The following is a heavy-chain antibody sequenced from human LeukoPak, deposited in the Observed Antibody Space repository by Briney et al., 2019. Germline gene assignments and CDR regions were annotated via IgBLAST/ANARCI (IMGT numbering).Heavy chain of an antibody. CDR3: AKVMDSYSSSWYQNPYYFDY. CDR2: ISGSGGST. CDR1: GFTFSSYS. J-gene: IGHJ4*02. Sequence: PGGSLRLSCAASGFTFSSYSMNWVRQAPGKGLEWVSAISGSGGSTYYADSVKGRFTISRDNSKNTLYLQMNSLRAEDTAVYYCAKVMDSYSSSWYQNPYYFDYWGQGTLVTVSS. V-gene: IGHV3-23*01. D-gene: IGHD6-13*01.